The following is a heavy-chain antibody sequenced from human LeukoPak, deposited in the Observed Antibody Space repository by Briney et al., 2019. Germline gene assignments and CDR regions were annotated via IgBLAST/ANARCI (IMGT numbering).Heavy chain of an antibody. J-gene: IGHJ3*02. CDR2: IHTSGST. Sequence: SETLSLTCTVSGGSISSNNYYWSWIRQPAGKGLEWIGRIHTSGSTNYNPSLKSRVTISVDTSKNQFSLKLSSVTAADTAVYYCARGRTTMIVSGIWGQGTMVTVSS. CDR1: GGSISSNNYY. D-gene: IGHD3-22*01. CDR3: ARGRTTMIVSGI. V-gene: IGHV4-61*02.